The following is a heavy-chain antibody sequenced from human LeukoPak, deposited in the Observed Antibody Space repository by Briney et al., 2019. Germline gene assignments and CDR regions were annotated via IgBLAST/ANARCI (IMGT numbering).Heavy chain of an antibody. V-gene: IGHV3-21*01. CDR2: ISSSSSYI. CDR3: ARSDYGDPIDY. CDR1: GFTFSSYS. J-gene: IGHJ4*02. Sequence: GGSLRLSCAASGFTFSSYSMNWVRQAPGKGLEWVSSISSSSSYIYYADSVKSRFTISRDNAKNSLYLQMNSLRAEDTAVYYCARSDYGDPIDYWGQGTLVTVSS. D-gene: IGHD4-17*01.